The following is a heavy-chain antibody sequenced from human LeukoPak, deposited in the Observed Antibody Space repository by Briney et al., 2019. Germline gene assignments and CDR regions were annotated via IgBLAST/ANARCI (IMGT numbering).Heavy chain of an antibody. CDR3: ARLTVREQQLHHFDY. Sequence: GESLKISCKGSGYSFTSYWIGWVRQMPGKGLDWMGIIYRGDSETRYRPSFKGQVTISADKSISTAYLQWSSLKASDTAMYYCARLTVREQQLHHFDYWGQGTLVTVSS. V-gene: IGHV5-51*01. D-gene: IGHD6-13*01. CDR2: IYRGDSET. J-gene: IGHJ4*02. CDR1: GYSFTSYW.